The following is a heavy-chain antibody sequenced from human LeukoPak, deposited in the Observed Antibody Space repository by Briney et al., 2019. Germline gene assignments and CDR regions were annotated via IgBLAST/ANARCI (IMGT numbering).Heavy chain of an antibody. V-gene: IGHV3-23*01. D-gene: IGHD2-15*01. CDR3: AQKGGADY. J-gene: IGHJ4*02. Sequence: GGSLRLSCAASGFTFSTYTMYWVRHPPGKGLEWVSIIGNNGGGIHYADSVKGRFTISRDNFKNALYLQMNSLRVEDTAVYYCAQKGGADYWGQGTLVTVSS. CDR2: IGNNGGGI. CDR1: GFTFSTYT.